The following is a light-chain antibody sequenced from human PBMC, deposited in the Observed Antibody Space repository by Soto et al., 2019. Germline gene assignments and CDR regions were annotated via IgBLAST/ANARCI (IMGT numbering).Light chain of an antibody. CDR1: KLGDKY. CDR2: LDG. J-gene: IGLJ2*01. Sequence: SYELTQPPSVSVSPGQTASITCSGDKLGDKYACWYQQKPGQSPVLVIYLDGRRPSGIPERFSGSNSGNTATLTISGTQAMDEADYYCQAWDSTTVVFGGGTKLTVL. V-gene: IGLV3-1*01. CDR3: QAWDSTTVV.